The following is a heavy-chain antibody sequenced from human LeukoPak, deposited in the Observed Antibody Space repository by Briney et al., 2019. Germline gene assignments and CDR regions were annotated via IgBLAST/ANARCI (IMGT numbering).Heavy chain of an antibody. CDR3: AKDMVAATPSHYYYYMDV. CDR1: GFTFSDYN. J-gene: IGHJ6*03. Sequence: GGSLRLSCAASGFTFSDYNMRWIRQAPGKGLEWVSSISRSGSTKYYADSVKGRFTISRDNSKNTLYLQMNSLRAEDTAVYYCAKDMVAATPSHYYYYMDVWGKGTTVTVSS. CDR2: ISRSGSTK. V-gene: IGHV3-11*04. D-gene: IGHD2-15*01.